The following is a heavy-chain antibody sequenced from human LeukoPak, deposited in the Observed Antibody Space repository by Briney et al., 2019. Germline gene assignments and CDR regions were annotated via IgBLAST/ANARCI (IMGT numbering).Heavy chain of an antibody. J-gene: IGHJ3*02. CDR2: INPNSGGT. V-gene: IGHV1-2*02. CDR1: GYTFTGYY. CDR3: ARTRDTIFGVVPRSDAFDI. Sequence: ASVKVSCKASGYTFTGYYMHWVRQAPGQGLEWMGWINPNSGGTNYAQKFQGRVTMTRDTSISTAYMELRSLRSDDTAVYYCARTRDTIFGVVPRSDAFDIWGQGTMVTVSS. D-gene: IGHD3-3*01.